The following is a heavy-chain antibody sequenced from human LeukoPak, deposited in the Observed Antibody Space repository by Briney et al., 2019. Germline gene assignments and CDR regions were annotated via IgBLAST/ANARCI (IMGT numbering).Heavy chain of an antibody. J-gene: IGHJ4*02. CDR1: GFKFNSYA. V-gene: IGHV3-23*01. CDR3: ARSVDTSMVGDY. D-gene: IGHD5-18*01. Sequence: GGSLRLSCAASGFKFNSYAMSWVRQAPGKGLEWVSTISGSGGSTYYADSLKGQFTISRDNSKNTLYVQMDSLRPEDTAVYYCARSVDTSMVGDYWGQGTLVTVSS. CDR2: ISGSGGST.